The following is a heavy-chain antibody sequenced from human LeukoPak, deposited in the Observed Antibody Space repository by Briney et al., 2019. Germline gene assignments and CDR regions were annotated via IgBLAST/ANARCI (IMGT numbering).Heavy chain of an antibody. CDR2: ISSSGSSI. Sequence: GGSLRLSCAGSGFLFSIYSFNWVRQAPGKGMEWVSSISSSGSSIYYADSVKGRFTISRDNTKNSLYLQMNSLRAEDTAVYYCARHLFGVNIVGNYFDSWGQGTLVTVSS. CDR3: ARHLFGVNIVGNYFDS. CDR1: GFLFSIYS. J-gene: IGHJ4*02. D-gene: IGHD2/OR15-2a*01. V-gene: IGHV3-21*01.